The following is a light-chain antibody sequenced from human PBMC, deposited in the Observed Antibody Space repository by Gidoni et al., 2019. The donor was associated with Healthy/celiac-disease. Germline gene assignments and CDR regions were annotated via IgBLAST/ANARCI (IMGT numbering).Light chain of an antibody. CDR3: QQSYSTPET. Sequence: DIQMTQSPSSLSASVGDRVTITCRASKSISSYLNWYQQKPGKAPKLLIYAASSLQSGVPSRFSGSGSGTDFTLNISSLQPEDFATYYCQQSYSTPETFGQGTKVEIK. J-gene: IGKJ1*01. CDR2: AAS. V-gene: IGKV1-39*01. CDR1: KSISSY.